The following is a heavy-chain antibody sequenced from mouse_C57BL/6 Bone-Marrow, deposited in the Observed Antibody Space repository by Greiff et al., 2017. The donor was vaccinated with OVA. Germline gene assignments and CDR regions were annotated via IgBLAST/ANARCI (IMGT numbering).Heavy chain of an antibody. D-gene: IGHD1-1*01. CDR2: INPNNGGT. Sequence: VQLQQSGPELVKPGASVKIPCKASGYTFTDYNMDWVKQSHGKSLEWIGDINPNNGGTIYNQKFKGKATLTVDKSSSTAYMELRSLTSEDTAVYYCARGLLNYGSSGYFDVWGTGTTVTVSS. CDR1: GYTFTDYN. CDR3: ARGLLNYGSSGYFDV. V-gene: IGHV1-18*01. J-gene: IGHJ1*03.